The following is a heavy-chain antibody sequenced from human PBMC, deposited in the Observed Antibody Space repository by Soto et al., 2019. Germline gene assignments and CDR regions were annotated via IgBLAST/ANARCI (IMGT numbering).Heavy chain of an antibody. J-gene: IGHJ4*02. CDR1: GYTFTSYG. CDR2: ISAYNGNT. D-gene: IGHD3-3*01. CDR3: AKDGDFWSGYYAPFDY. Sequence: GASVKVSCKASGYTFTSYGISWVRQAPGQGLEWMGWISAYNGNTNYAQKLQDRVTMTTDTSTSTTYMELRSLRSDDTAVYYCAKDGDFWSGYYAPFDYWVQGTMVTVS. V-gene: IGHV1-18*01.